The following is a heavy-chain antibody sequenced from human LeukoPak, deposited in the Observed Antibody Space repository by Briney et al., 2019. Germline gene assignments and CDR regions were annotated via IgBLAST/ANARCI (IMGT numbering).Heavy chain of an antibody. Sequence: GGSLRLSCAASGFTVSSNYMSWVRQAPGKGLEWVSVIYSSGNTYYADSVKGRFTISRDNSRNRLNLQMNSLRSEDTAIYYCARGGGYYGIDYWGQGTLVTVSS. CDR3: ARGGGYYGIDY. J-gene: IGHJ4*02. D-gene: IGHD1-26*01. V-gene: IGHV3-66*02. CDR1: GFTVSSNY. CDR2: IYSSGNT.